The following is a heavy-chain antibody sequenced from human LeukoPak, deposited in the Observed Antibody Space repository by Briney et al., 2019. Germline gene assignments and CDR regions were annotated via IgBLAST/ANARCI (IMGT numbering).Heavy chain of an antibody. CDR1: GSTFSSYA. Sequence: GGSLRLSCAASGSTFSSYAMHWVRQAPGKGLEWVAVISYDGSNKYYADSVKGRFTISRDNSKNTLYLQMNSLRAEDTAVYYCARGRTYGMDVWGQGTTVTVSS. CDR3: ARGRTYGMDV. V-gene: IGHV3-30-3*01. CDR2: ISYDGSNK. J-gene: IGHJ6*02.